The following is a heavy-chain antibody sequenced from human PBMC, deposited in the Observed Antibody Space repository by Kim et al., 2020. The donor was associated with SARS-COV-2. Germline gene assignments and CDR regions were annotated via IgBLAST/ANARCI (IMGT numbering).Heavy chain of an antibody. D-gene: IGHD3-22*01. CDR2: IYYSGST. J-gene: IGHJ4*02. V-gene: IGHV4-39*01. CDR1: GGSISSSSYY. Sequence: SETLSLTCTVSGGSISSSSYYWGWIRQPPGKGLEWIGSIYYSGSTYYNPSLKSRVTISVDTSKNQFSLKLSSVTAADTAVYYCARHESRITIIVVDGPFRYWGQGTLVTVSS. CDR3: ARHESRITIIVVDGPFRY.